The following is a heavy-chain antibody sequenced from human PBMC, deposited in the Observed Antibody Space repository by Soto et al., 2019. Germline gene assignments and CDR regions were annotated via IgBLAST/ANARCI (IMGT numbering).Heavy chain of an antibody. CDR2: ISSSGSTI. CDR1: GFTFSSYE. Sequence: GGSLRLSCAASGFTFSSYEMNWVRQAPGKGLEWVSYISSSGSTIYYADSVKGRFTISRDNAKSSLYLQMNSLKAEDTAVYYCAREAHYYFDYWGQGTLVTVSS. CDR3: AREAHYYFDY. J-gene: IGHJ4*02. V-gene: IGHV3-48*03.